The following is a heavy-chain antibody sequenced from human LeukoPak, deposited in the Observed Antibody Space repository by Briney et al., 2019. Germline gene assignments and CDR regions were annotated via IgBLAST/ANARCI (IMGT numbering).Heavy chain of an antibody. D-gene: IGHD2-2*01. V-gene: IGHV4-59*01. J-gene: IGHJ6*02. Sequence: SETLSLTCTVSGGSISSYYWSWIRQPPGKGLEWIGYIYYSGSTNYNPSLKSRVTISVDTSKNQFSLKLSSVTAADTAVYYCARSPIVVVPAAKAYYYYGMDVWGQGTTVTVS. CDR1: GGSISSYY. CDR3: ARSPIVVVPAAKAYYYYGMDV. CDR2: IYYSGST.